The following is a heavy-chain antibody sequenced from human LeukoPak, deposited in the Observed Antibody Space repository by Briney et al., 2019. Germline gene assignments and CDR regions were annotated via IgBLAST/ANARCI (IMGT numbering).Heavy chain of an antibody. CDR2: IYYTGGT. Sequence: SETLSLTCTVSGGSISNYYGSWIRQPPGKGLEWIGYIYYTGGTSYNPSLKSRVTMSVDTSKSQFSLKLSSVSVADTAVYFCAREGRGVSVGMDVWGQGTTVTVSS. D-gene: IGHD2-8*01. J-gene: IGHJ6*02. CDR3: AREGRGVSVGMDV. CDR1: GGSISNYY. V-gene: IGHV4-59*01.